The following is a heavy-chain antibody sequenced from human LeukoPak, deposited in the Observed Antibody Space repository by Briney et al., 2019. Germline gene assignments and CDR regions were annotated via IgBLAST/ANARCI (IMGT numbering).Heavy chain of an antibody. V-gene: IGHV3-7*01. D-gene: IGHD2-2*01. Sequence: GGSLRLSCAAPGFTFSIYWMSWVRQAPGKGLEWVANIKTDGSEKHYVDSVKGRFTISRDNAKSSLYLQMNSLRAEDTAVYYCARNLPAADYWGQGTLVTVSS. CDR1: GFTFSIYW. CDR3: ARNLPAADY. J-gene: IGHJ4*02. CDR2: IKTDGSEK.